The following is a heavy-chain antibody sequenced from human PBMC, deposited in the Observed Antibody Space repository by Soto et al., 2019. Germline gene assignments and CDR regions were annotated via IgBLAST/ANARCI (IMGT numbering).Heavy chain of an antibody. CDR1: GGSISTAGYY. J-gene: IGHJ4*02. CDR3: AGAMSEYYFDY. CDR2: IYYSGST. V-gene: IGHV4-31*03. Sequence: QVQLQESGPGLVKPSQTLSLTCTVSGGSISTAGYYWSWIRQHPGKGLEWIGYIYYSGSTFYKPSLKRRVTISVDTSENQFSLKLRSVTAADTAVYYCAGAMSEYYFDYWGQGTLVTVSS.